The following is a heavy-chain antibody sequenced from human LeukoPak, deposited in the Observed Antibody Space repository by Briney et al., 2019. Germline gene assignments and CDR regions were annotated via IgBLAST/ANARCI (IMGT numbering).Heavy chain of an antibody. D-gene: IGHD2-15*01. J-gene: IGHJ4*02. V-gene: IGHV1-8*01. CDR1: GYTFTSYD. CDR3: ARGSLLYCSGGSCYGLGFDY. CDR2: MNPNSGNT. Sequence: ASVKVSCKASGYTFTSYDINWVRQATGQGLEWMGWMNPNSGNTGYAQKSQGRVTMTRNTSISTAYMELSSLRSEDTAVYYCARGSLLYCSGGSCYGLGFDYWGQGTLVTVSS.